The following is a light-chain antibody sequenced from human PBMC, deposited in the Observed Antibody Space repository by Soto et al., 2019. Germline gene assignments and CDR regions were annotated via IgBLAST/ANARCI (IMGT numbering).Light chain of an antibody. CDR2: EVI. CDR3: GSYAATNRFVV. V-gene: IGLV2-8*01. CDR1: SSDIGGYDY. Sequence: QSVLTQPPSASGSPGQSVTISCTGTSSDIGGYDYVSWYQQLPGKAPRLIIYEVIKRPSGVPGRFSGSKSGNTASLTVSGLQVEDEAVYYCGSYAATNRFVVFGGGTKLTVL. J-gene: IGLJ2*01.